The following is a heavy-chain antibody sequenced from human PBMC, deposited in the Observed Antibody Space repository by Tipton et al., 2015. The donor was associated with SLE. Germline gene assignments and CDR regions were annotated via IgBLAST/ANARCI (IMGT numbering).Heavy chain of an antibody. Sequence: QVQLVQSGVEVKKPGASVRVSCKASGYTFTTYGISWVRQAPGQGLEWMGWISTYNGNTNYAQKLQGRVTMTRDTSISTAYMELSGLGSEDTAVYYCARARDLGAFDIWGQGTMVTVSS. J-gene: IGHJ3*02. CDR2: ISTYNGNT. CDR1: GYTFTTYG. CDR3: ARARDLGAFDI. V-gene: IGHV1-18*01.